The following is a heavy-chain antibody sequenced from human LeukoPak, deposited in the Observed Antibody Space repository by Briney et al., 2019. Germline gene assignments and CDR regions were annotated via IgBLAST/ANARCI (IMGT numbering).Heavy chain of an antibody. D-gene: IGHD4-23*01. CDR1: GYTFTSDA. CDR2: INAGNGNT. Sequence: GASVKVSCKASGYTFTSDAMHWVRQAPGQRLEWMGWINAGNGNTKYSQKFQGRVTITRDTSASTAYMELSSLTSEDTAVYYCARAKGPNSPGDYWGQGTLVTVSS. V-gene: IGHV1-3*01. J-gene: IGHJ4*02. CDR3: ARAKGPNSPGDY.